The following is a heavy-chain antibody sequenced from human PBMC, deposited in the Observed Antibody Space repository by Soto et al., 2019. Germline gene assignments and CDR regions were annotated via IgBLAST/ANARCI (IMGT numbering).Heavy chain of an antibody. J-gene: IGHJ4*02. D-gene: IGHD3-9*01. Sequence: QLQLRHGGEGRLNPSKTLPFPSAVFVGSFSDYYWPWIRQPPGKGLEGFGEINHSGTTSYNPSLKSRLTISVDTSNNQFSLKLSSVTAADTAVYYCARKPIYHFFAGYYSVDYWGQGTLVTVSS. CDR3: ARKPIYHFFAGYYSVDY. CDR1: VGSFSDYY. V-gene: IGHV4-34*01. CDR2: INHSGTT.